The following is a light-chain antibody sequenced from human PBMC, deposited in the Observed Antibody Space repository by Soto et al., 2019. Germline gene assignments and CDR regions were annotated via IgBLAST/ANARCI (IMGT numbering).Light chain of an antibody. V-gene: IGKV1-27*01. CDR3: QKYDSLPFT. CDR1: QAISTY. CDR2: AAS. J-gene: IGKJ3*01. Sequence: DIQMTQSPASLSASVGESVTITCRASQAISTYLAWFQQKPGKPPKLLIYAASTLESGVPSRFSGGRSGTDFTLTISSLQPEDVAAGCCQKYDSLPFTFGPGTKVDLK.